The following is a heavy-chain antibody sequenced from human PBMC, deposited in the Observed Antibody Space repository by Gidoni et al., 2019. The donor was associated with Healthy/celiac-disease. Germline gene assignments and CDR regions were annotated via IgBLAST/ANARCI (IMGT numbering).Heavy chain of an antibody. CDR1: GFTFSSYG. D-gene: IGHD6-13*01. CDR3: AKDWAAAGTNYFDY. Sequence: QVQLVESGGGVVQPGRSLRLSCAASGFTFSSYGMHWVRQAPGKGLEWVAVISYDGSNKYYADSVKGRFTISRDNSKNTLYLQMNSLRAEDTAVYYCAKDWAAAGTNYFDYWGQGTLVTVSS. J-gene: IGHJ4*02. V-gene: IGHV3-30*18. CDR2: ISYDGSNK.